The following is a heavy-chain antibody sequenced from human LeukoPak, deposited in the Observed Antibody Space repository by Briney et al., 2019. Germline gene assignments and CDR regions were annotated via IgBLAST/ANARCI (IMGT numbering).Heavy chain of an antibody. D-gene: IGHD3-9*01. J-gene: IGHJ6*02. V-gene: IGHV3-64D*09. CDR2: ISSTGGRT. CDR1: GFTFSNYA. CDR3: VKSYDIVTGLNWFDV. Sequence: GGSLRLSCSASGFTSGFTFSNYAMHWVRQAPGKGLTYVSSISSTGGRTFYADSVKGRFNISRDNSKNTLYLQMSSLRGEDTAVYYCVKSYDIVTGLNWFDVWGQGTTVTVS.